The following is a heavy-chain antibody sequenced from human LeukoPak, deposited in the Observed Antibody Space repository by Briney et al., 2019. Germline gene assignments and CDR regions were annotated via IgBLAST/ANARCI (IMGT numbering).Heavy chain of an antibody. CDR2: IYYSGST. Sequence: SETLSLTCTVSGGSISSGDYYWGWIRQPPGKGLEWIGSIYYSGSTYYNPSLKSRVTISVDTSKNQFSLKLSSVTAADTAVYYCARHLRSARDAFDIWGQGTMVTVSS. CDR1: GGSISSGDYY. J-gene: IGHJ3*02. CDR3: ARHLRSARDAFDI. V-gene: IGHV4-39*01.